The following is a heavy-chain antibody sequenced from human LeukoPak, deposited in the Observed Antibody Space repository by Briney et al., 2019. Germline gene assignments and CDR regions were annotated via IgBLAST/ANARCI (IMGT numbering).Heavy chain of an antibody. CDR2: IYHSGST. D-gene: IGHD4-23*01. J-gene: IGHJ2*01. CDR3: ARSPPEATVVTPDWYFDL. CDR1: GGSISSGGYY. Sequence: SETLSLTCTVSGGSISSGGYYWSWIRQPPGKGLEWIGYIYHSGSTYYNPSLKSRVTISVDRSKNQFSLKLSSVTAADTAVYYCARSPPEATVVTPDWYFDLWGRGTLVTVSS. V-gene: IGHV4-30-2*01.